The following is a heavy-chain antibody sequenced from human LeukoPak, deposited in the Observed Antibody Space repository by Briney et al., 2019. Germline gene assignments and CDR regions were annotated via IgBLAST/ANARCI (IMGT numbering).Heavy chain of an antibody. CDR3: ARDGSIAANYYYMDV. J-gene: IGHJ6*03. Sequence: GGSLRLSCGASRFTFSSYWMTWVRQAPGKGLEWVANIDEDGIRKYYADSVKGRFTISRDNSKNSLYLQMNSLRAEDTAVYYCARDGSIAANYYYMDVWGKGTTVTVSS. V-gene: IGHV3-7*01. CDR1: RFTFSSYW. D-gene: IGHD6-6*01. CDR2: IDEDGIRK.